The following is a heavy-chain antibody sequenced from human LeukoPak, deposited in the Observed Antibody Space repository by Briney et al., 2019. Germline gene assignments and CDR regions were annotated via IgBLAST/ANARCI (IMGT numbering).Heavy chain of an antibody. CDR1: GFTFSSYS. CDR2: IKQDGSEK. J-gene: IGHJ4*02. V-gene: IGHV3-7*01. CDR3: ARDSRRGLPGY. Sequence: GGSLRLSCAASGFTFSSYSVNWVRQAPGKGLEWVADIKQDGSEKYYVDSVKGRFTISRDNAKNSLYLQMNSLRAEDTAVYYCARDSRRGLPGYWGQGTLVTVSS.